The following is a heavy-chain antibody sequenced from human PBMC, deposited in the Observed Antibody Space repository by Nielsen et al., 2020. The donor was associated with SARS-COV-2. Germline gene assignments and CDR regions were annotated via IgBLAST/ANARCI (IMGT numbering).Heavy chain of an antibody. CDR2: IYYSGST. V-gene: IGHV4-30-4*01. CDR3: ARGPLLRYFDWLFDY. D-gene: IGHD3-9*01. Sequence: SETLSLTCTVSGGSISSGDYYWSWIRQPPGKGLEWIGYIYYSGSTYYNPSPKSRVTISVGTSKNQFSLKLSSVTAADTALYYCARGPLLRYFDWLFDYWGQGTLVTVSS. J-gene: IGHJ4*02. CDR1: GGSISSGDYY.